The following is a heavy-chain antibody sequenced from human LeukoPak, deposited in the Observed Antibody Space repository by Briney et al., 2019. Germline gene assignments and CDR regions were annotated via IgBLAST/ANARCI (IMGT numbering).Heavy chain of an antibody. CDR3: ARDFSSSSTVYYYYYMDV. Sequence: SETLSLTCAVYGGSFSGCYWSRIRQPPGKGLEWIGEINHSGSTNYNPSLKRRVTISGDTSKNQFSLKLSSVTAADTAVYDCARDFSSSSTVYYYYYMDVWGKGTTVTVSS. D-gene: IGHD6-6*01. J-gene: IGHJ6*03. CDR2: INHSGST. CDR1: GGSFSGCY. V-gene: IGHV4-34*01.